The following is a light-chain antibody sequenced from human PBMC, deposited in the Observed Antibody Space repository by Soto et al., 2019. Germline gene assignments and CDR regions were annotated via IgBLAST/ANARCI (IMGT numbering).Light chain of an antibody. CDR1: SSNIGSNY. CDR3: AAWDDSLSGQVV. CDR2: RNN. J-gene: IGLJ2*01. V-gene: IGLV1-47*01. Sequence: QSVLTQPPSASGTPGQRVTISCSGSSSNIGSNYVYWYQQLPGTAPKLLIYRNNQRPSGVPDRFSGSKSGTSASLAISGRRSEDEADYSCAAWDDSLSGQVVFGGGTKLTVL.